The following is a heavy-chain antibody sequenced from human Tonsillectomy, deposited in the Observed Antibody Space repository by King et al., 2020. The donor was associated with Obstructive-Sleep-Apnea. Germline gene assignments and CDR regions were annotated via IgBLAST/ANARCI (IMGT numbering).Heavy chain of an antibody. CDR3: ARVYSSSWYDY. J-gene: IGHJ4*02. CDR1: GFTFSSYA. CDR2: ISYDGSNK. V-gene: IGHV3-30*04. D-gene: IGHD6-13*01. Sequence: VQLVESGGGVVQPGRSLRLSCAASGFTFSSYAMHWVRQAPGKGLEWVAVISYDGSNKYYADSVKGRFTISRDNSKNTLYLQMNSLRAEEAAVYYCARVYSSSWYDYWGQGTLVTVSS.